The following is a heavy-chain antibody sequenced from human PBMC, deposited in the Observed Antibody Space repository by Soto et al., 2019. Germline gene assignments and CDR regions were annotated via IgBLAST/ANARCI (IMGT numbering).Heavy chain of an antibody. V-gene: IGHV3-48*01. D-gene: IGHD4-17*01. CDR1: GFTFNVYS. CDR3: ARNYGDNPFAY. Sequence: GGSLRLSCAASGFTFNVYSMNWVRQAPGKGLEWVSYITSDTATIQYADSVKGRFTISRDNSKNTLYLQMNSLRAEDTAVYYCARNYGDNPFAYWGQGALVTVSS. J-gene: IGHJ4*02. CDR2: ITSDTATI.